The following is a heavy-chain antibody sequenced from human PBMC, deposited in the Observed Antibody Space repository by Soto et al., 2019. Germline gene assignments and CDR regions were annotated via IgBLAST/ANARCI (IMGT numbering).Heavy chain of an antibody. Sequence: GASVKVSCKASGGTFSSYAISWVRQAPGQGLEWMGGIIPIFGTANYAQKLQGRVTITADESTSTAYMELSSLRSEDTAVYYCAIPIYYDSSGYYANYYYYGMDVWGQGTTDTVSS. V-gene: IGHV1-69*13. CDR2: IIPIFGTA. CDR1: GGTFSSYA. J-gene: IGHJ6*02. D-gene: IGHD3-22*01. CDR3: AIPIYYDSSGYYANYYYYGMDV.